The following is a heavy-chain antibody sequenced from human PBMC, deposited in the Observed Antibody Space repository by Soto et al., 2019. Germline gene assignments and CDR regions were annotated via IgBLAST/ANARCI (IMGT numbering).Heavy chain of an antibody. D-gene: IGHD6-19*01. CDR2: INHSGST. CDR3: ARRGQWLVLGY. J-gene: IGHJ4*02. V-gene: IGHV4-34*01. Sequence: QVQRQQWGAGLLKPSETLSLTCAVYGGSFSGYYWSWIRQPPGKGLEWIGEINHSGSTNYNPSLKGRVTISVDTSKNQFSLKLSSVTAADTAVYYCARRGQWLVLGYWGQGTLVTVSS. CDR1: GGSFSGYY.